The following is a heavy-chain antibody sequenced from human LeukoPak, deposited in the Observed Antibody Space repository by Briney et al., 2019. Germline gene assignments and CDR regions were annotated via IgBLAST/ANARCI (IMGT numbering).Heavy chain of an antibody. CDR3: ARDRGAAAGYYFDY. CDR1: GGSISSSSYY. CDR2: IYYSGST. V-gene: IGHV4-39*07. D-gene: IGHD6-13*01. J-gene: IGHJ4*02. Sequence: SETLSLTCTVSGGSISSSSYYWGWNRQPPGKGLEWIGSIYYSGSTYYNPSLKSRVTISVDTSKNQFSLKLSSVTAADAAVYYCARDRGAAAGYYFDYWGQGTLVTVSS.